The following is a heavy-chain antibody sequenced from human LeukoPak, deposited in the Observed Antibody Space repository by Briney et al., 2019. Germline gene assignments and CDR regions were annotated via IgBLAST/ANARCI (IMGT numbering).Heavy chain of an antibody. CDR2: ISGSGGST. Sequence: GGSLRLSCAASGFTFSSYSMNWVRQAPGKGLEWVSAISGSGGSTYYADSVKGRFTISRDNSKNTLYLQMNSLRAEDTAVYYCAIPYGDYVLGFDYWGQGTLVTVSS. D-gene: IGHD4-17*01. V-gene: IGHV3-23*01. J-gene: IGHJ4*02. CDR1: GFTFSSYS. CDR3: AIPYGDYVLGFDY.